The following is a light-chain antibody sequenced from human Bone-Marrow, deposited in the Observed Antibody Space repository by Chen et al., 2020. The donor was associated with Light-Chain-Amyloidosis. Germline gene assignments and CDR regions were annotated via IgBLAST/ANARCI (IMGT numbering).Light chain of an antibody. CDR3: QVWDRSSDRTV. Sequence: SYVLTQPSSVSVAPGQTATIACGGNNIGSTSVHWYQQTPGQAPLLVVYDDSDRPSGIPERLSGSNSGNTATLTISRVEAGDEAGYYCQVWDRSSDRTVFGGGTKLTVL. CDR2: DDS. J-gene: IGLJ3*02. V-gene: IGLV3-21*02. CDR1: NIGSTS.